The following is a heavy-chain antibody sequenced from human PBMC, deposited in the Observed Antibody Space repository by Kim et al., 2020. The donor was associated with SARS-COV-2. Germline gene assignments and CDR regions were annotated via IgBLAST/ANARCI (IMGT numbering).Heavy chain of an antibody. V-gene: IGHV3-30*18. D-gene: IGHD3-16*01. Sequence: GGSLRLSCAASGFTFSSYGMHWVRQAPGKGLEWVAVISYDGSNKYYADSVKGRFTISRDNSKNTLYLQMNSLRAEDTAVYYCAKSPLWGNYYYYYMDVWGKGTTATVAS. CDR1: GFTFSSYG. CDR3: AKSPLWGNYYYYYMDV. J-gene: IGHJ6*03. CDR2: ISYDGSNK.